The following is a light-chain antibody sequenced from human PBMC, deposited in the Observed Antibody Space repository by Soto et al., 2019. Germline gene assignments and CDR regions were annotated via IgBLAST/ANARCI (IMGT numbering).Light chain of an antibody. CDR3: QQSYITPPIT. CDR2: AAS. CDR1: QSVSRY. V-gene: IGKV1-39*01. J-gene: IGKJ5*01. Sequence: QLTQSPSSQSASVGDRVTITCRESQSVSRYLNWYQHKPGKAPKLLINAASNLRSGVPSRFSGSGSGTDFTLTIDGLQPEDFAVYYCQQSYITPPITFGQGTRLEIK.